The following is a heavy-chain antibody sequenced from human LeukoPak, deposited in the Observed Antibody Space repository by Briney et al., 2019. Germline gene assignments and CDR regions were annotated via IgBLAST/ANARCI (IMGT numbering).Heavy chain of an antibody. CDR1: GFTFSGST. D-gene: IGHD4-23*01. Sequence: GSLILSCAASGFTFSGSTIFWARQASGKGLEWVGRIRTKPNNYSTSYVASVKGRFTISRDDSKNTAYLQMKSLKTEDTAVYYCARLGYSANSAVDYWGQGTLVTVSS. CDR3: ARLGYSANSAVDY. J-gene: IGHJ4*02. CDR2: IRTKPNNYST. V-gene: IGHV3-73*01.